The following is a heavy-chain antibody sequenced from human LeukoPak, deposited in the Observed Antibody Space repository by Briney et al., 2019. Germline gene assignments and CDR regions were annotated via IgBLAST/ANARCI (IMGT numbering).Heavy chain of an antibody. V-gene: IGHV1-69*04. D-gene: IGHD3-22*01. J-gene: IGHJ4*02. Sequence: SVKVSCTASGGTLSSYDINWVRQAPGQGLEWIGRIIPMFGIVNYAQNFQGRVTITADKSTNTAYMELSSLRSEDTAFYYCARADSSGYSLDENFDYWGQGTLVTVSS. CDR2: IIPMFGIV. CDR3: ARADSSGYSLDENFDY. CDR1: GGTLSSYD.